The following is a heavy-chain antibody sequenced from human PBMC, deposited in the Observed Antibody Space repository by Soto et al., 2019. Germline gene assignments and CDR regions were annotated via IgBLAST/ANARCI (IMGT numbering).Heavy chain of an antibody. V-gene: IGHV4-61*01. Sequence: SEPLSLSCTVSGGSVSSGNCYRSCIRQPPGKGLEWIGYIFHTGTTNYNPSLKSRVTISLDKSMNQFSLKLSSVTPADTAVYYCEAAPVSGSYCFDLWGQGTPVTVSS. CDR2: IFHTGTT. CDR3: EAAPVSGSYCFDL. J-gene: IGHJ4*02. D-gene: IGHD1-26*01. CDR1: GGSVSSGNCY.